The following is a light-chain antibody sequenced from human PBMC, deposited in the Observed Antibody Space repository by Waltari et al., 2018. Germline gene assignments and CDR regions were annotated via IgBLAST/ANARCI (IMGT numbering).Light chain of an antibody. J-gene: IGKJ4*01. CDR2: WAS. CDR3: QQYYSIPVS. CDR1: YSVLYSPNGRNY. Sequence: DIVMTQSPDSLAVSLGERATINCTSSYSVLYSPNGRNYLGWYQQKPGQPPRLLIYWASSREYGVPERFSGAGSGTYFTLTISSLKPEDVAVYYCQQYYSIPVSFGGGTRVEIK. V-gene: IGKV4-1*01.